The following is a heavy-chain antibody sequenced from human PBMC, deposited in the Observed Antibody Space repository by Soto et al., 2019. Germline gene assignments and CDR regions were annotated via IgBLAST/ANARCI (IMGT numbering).Heavy chain of an antibody. CDR2: ISGSGGST. J-gene: IGHJ5*02. CDR1: GFTFSSYA. Sequence: EVQLLESGGGLVQPGGSLRLSCAASGFTFSSYAMSWVRQAPGKGLEWVSAISGSGGSTYYADSVKGRFTISRDNSKNTLYLQMNSLRGEDTAVYYCAKVSGMVVAATDSWGQGTLVTVSS. V-gene: IGHV3-23*01. D-gene: IGHD2-15*01. CDR3: AKVSGMVVAATDS.